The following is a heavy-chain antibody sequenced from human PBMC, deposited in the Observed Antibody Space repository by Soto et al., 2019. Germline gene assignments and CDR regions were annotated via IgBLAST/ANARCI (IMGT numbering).Heavy chain of an antibody. J-gene: IGHJ4*02. Sequence: QVQLVESGGGVVQPGRSLRLSCAASGFTFISYGMHWVRQAPGKGLEWVAVIWYDGSNKYYADSVKGRFTISRDNSKNTLYLQMNSLRAEDTAVYYCAREENYYDNSGYYYPLRTFYYFDYWGQGTLVTVSS. V-gene: IGHV3-33*01. D-gene: IGHD3-22*01. CDR3: AREENYYDNSGYYYPLRTFYYFDY. CDR2: IWYDGSNK. CDR1: GFTFISYG.